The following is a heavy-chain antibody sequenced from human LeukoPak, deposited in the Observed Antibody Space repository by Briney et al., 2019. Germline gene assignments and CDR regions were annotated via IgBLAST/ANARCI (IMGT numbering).Heavy chain of an antibody. V-gene: IGHV3-21*01. Sequence: KPGGSLRLSCGASGFFFSSHCMTWVRQAPGKGLEWVSSIESSGPYIYYRHSVKGRFTISRDNAKNSLYLQMNSLRAEDTAVYYCAANSGLDYWGQGTLVTVSS. CDR1: GFFFSSHC. J-gene: IGHJ4*02. D-gene: IGHD4-23*01. CDR3: AANSGLDY. CDR2: IESSGPYI.